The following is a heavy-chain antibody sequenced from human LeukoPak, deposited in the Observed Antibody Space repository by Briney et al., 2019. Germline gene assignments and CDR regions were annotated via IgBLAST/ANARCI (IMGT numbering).Heavy chain of an antibody. D-gene: IGHD3-16*01. V-gene: IGHV3-21*01. CDR3: ASDGGMIRFGGQDV. CDR2: ISSSSSYR. Sequence: GGSLRLSCAASGFTFSSYRMNWVRQAPGKGLEWVSSISSSSSYRYYGDSVKRGFTIYRDNAKNSLYLQMNSLRVEDTVVYYCASDGGMIRFGGQDVWGQGTTVIVSP. J-gene: IGHJ6*01. CDR1: GFTFSSYR.